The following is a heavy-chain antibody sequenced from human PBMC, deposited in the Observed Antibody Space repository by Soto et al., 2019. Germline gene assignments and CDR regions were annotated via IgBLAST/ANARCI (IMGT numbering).Heavy chain of an antibody. CDR1: GFTFSSYA. Sequence: EVQLLESGGGLVQPGGSLRLSCAASGFTFSSYAMSWVRQAPGKGLEWVSAISGSGGSTYYADSVKGRFTISRENSKNTRYLQMNSLRAEDTAVYYCAKGDYGDSPPPHPFDPWGQGTPVTVSS. CDR3: AKGDYGDSPPPHPFDP. D-gene: IGHD4-17*01. J-gene: IGHJ5*02. CDR2: ISGSGGST. V-gene: IGHV3-23*01.